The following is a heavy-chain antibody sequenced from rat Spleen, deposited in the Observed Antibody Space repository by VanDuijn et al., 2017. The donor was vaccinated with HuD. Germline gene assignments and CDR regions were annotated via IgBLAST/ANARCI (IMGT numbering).Heavy chain of an antibody. CDR1: GFTFSDYY. Sequence: EVQLVESDGGLVQPGRSLKLSCAASGFTFSDYYMAWVRQAPTKGLEWVATISYDGSSTYYRDSVKGRFTVSRDNAKSTLYLQMDSLRSEDTATYYCARFRGALDFWGPGTMVTVSS. CDR2: ISYDGSST. CDR3: ARFRGALDF. J-gene: IGHJ1*01. V-gene: IGHV5-29*01.